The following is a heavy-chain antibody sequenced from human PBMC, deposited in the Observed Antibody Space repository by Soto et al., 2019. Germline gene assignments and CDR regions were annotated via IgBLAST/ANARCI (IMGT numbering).Heavy chain of an antibody. Sequence: SKTLSLTCTVTGGSMTSGDQYWTSIRHRPGEGLEGFGYINHRGSLYYNPSLKSRVSMSVDTSKNQFSLNLSSVTAADTAVYYCARELPQRQGRNMDVWGQGTTVTVSS. CDR3: ARELPQRQGRNMDV. CDR1: GGSMTSGDQY. V-gene: IGHV4-31*03. D-gene: IGHD1-1*01. J-gene: IGHJ6*02. CDR2: INHRGSL.